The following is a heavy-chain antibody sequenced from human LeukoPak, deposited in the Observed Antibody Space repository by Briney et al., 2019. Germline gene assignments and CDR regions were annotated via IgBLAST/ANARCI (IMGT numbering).Heavy chain of an antibody. J-gene: IGHJ3*02. V-gene: IGHV3-30*02. CDR3: AYLYFGGYCSSTSCQDAFDI. CDR2: IRYDGSNK. D-gene: IGHD2-2*01. Sequence: GGSLRLSCAASGFTFSSYGMHWVRQAPGKGLEWVAFIRYDGSNKYYADSVKGRFTISRDNSKNTLYLQMNSLRAEDTAVYYCAYLYFGGYCSSTSCQDAFDIWGQGTMVTVSS. CDR1: GFTFSSYG.